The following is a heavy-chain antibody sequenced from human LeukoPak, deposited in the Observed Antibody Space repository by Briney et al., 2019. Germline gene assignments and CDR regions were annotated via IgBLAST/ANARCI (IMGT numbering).Heavy chain of an antibody. CDR3: ARGSDIVATIWFDP. CDR2: IYYSGST. J-gene: IGHJ5*02. D-gene: IGHD5-12*01. CDR1: GGSIGSGDYY. V-gene: IGHV4-31*03. Sequence: SQTLSLTCTVSGGSIGSGDYYWSWIRQHPGKGLEWIGYIYYSGSTYYNPSLKSRVTISGDTSKNQFSLKLSSVTAADTAVYYCARGSDIVATIWFDPWGQGILVTVSS.